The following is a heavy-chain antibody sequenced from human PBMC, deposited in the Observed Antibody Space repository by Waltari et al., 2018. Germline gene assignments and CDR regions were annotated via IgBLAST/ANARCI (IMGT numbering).Heavy chain of an antibody. CDR1: GYPFNRFG. CDR3: ARDGASSSRGYYYALDV. J-gene: IGHJ6*02. Sequence: QLVQSGSELKSPGASVKVSCKASGYPFNRFGINWVRQAPGQGLEWMGWINTNSETPAYAQDIRGRFVFSLDPSASTAYLQISSLKADDTAVYYCARDGASSSRGYYYALDVWGQGTTVTVSS. CDR2: INTNSETP. D-gene: IGHD3-22*01. V-gene: IGHV7-4-1*02.